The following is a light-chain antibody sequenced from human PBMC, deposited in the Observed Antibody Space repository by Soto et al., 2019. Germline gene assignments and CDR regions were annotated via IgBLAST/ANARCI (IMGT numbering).Light chain of an antibody. Sequence: DIRMTQSPASLSASFGDRVTITWGASQSIKSWLAWYQQKKGKAPKLLIYEASSLESGVPSRFGGSGYGTEFNLTISSLQPDDFATYYCQQYNTYSWTFGQGTKVDIK. CDR1: QSIKSW. CDR2: EAS. J-gene: IGKJ1*01. CDR3: QQYNTYSWT. V-gene: IGKV1-5*03.